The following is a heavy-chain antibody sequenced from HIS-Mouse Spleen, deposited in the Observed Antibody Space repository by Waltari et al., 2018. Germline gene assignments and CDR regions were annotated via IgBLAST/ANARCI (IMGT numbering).Heavy chain of an antibody. V-gene: IGHV3-21*01. CDR2: ISSVSSYV. CDR3: ARRLLTGDAFDI. J-gene: IGHJ3*02. Sequence: EVQLVQSGGGLVKPGGSLRLSCAASGFTFSSYSLNWVSQAPGKGRELVSSISSVSSYVYYADSVKGRFTISRDNAKNSLYLQMNSLRAEDTAVYYCARRLLTGDAFDIWGQGTMVTVSS. CDR1: GFTFSSYS. D-gene: IGHD7-27*01.